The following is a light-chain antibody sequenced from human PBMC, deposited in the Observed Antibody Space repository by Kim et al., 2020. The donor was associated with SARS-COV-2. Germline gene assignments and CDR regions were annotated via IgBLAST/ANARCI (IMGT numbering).Light chain of an antibody. J-gene: IGKJ1*01. Sequence: EIVLTQSPATLSLSPGERATLSCRASQSVSSYLAWYQQKPGQALRLLIYDASNRATGIPARFSGSGSGTDFTLTISSLEPEDFAVYYCKQSSSWPRTFGHGTKVDIK. V-gene: IGKV3-11*01. CDR3: KQSSSWPRT. CDR1: QSVSSY. CDR2: DAS.